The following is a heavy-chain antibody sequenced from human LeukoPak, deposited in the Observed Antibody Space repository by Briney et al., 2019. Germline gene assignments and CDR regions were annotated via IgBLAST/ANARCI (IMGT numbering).Heavy chain of an antibody. CDR1: GGSFSGYY. V-gene: IGHV4-34*01. D-gene: IGHD3-3*01. Sequence: SETLSLTCAVYGGSFSGYYWSWIRQPPGKGLEWIGEINHSGSTNYNPSLKSRVTISVDTSKNQFSLKLSSVTAADTAVYYCARGSKRFWSGYLNRFDPWGQGTLVTVSS. CDR2: INHSGST. CDR3: ARGSKRFWSGYLNRFDP. J-gene: IGHJ5*02.